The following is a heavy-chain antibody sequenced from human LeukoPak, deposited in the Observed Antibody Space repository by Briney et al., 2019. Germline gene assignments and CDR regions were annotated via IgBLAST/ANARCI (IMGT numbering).Heavy chain of an antibody. J-gene: IGHJ4*02. CDR2: IYHSGST. CDR1: GYSISSGYY. V-gene: IGHV4-38-2*02. D-gene: IGHD4-17*01. Sequence: PSETLSLTCAVSGYSISSGYYWGWIRQPPGKGLEWIGSIYHSGSTNYNPSLKGRVTISVDTSKNQFSLKLSSVTAADTAVYYCARDRGTQGYGDYFDYWGQGTLVTVSS. CDR3: ARDRGTQGYGDYFDY.